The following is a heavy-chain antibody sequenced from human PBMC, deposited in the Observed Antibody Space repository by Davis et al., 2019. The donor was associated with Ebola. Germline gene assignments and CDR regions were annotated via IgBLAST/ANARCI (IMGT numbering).Heavy chain of an antibody. CDR1: GFTFSSYW. CDR3: ARGGGYYNY. CDR2: IKADENDK. V-gene: IGHV3-7*01. J-gene: IGHJ4*02. Sequence: PGGSLRLSCAASGFTFSSYWMSWVRQAPGKGLEWVANIKADENDKNYVDSAKGRFTISRDNAKNSLYLQMNSLRAGDTALYYCARGGGYYNYWGQGTLVTVSS. D-gene: IGHD3-22*01.